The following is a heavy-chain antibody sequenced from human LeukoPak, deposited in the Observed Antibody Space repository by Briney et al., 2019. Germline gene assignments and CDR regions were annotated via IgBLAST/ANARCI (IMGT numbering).Heavy chain of an antibody. CDR2: INTNTGNP. D-gene: IGHD4-17*01. J-gene: IGHJ4*02. CDR1: GGTFSSYA. V-gene: IGHV7-4-1*02. CDR3: ARDLERDGDYQSLDY. Sequence: ASVKVSCKASGGTFSSYAISWVRQAPGQGLEWMGCINTNTGNPTYAQGFTGRFVFSLDTSVSTAYLQISSLKAEDTAVYYCARDLERDGDYQSLDYWGQGTLVTVSS.